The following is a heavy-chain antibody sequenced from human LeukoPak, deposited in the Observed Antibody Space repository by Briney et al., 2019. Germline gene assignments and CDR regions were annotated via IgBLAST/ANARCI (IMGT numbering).Heavy chain of an antibody. J-gene: IGHJ4*02. CDR3: AKDLPFITGTTEFDY. V-gene: IGHV3-23*01. Sequence: PGGSLRLSCAASGFTFSSYAMSWVRQAPGKGLEWVSVISGSGTNTYYADSVKGRFTISRDNSKNTLYLQMNSLRAEDTAVYYCAKDLPFITGTTEFDYWGQGTLVTVSS. D-gene: IGHD1-20*01. CDR1: GFTFSSYA. CDR2: ISGSGTNT.